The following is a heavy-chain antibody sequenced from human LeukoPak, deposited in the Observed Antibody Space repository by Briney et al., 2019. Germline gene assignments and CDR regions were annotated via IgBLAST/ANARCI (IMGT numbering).Heavy chain of an antibody. D-gene: IGHD5-18*01. Sequence: GSLRLSCAASGFTVSSNYMSWVRQAPGKGLEWVSVIYSGGSTYYADSVKGRFTISRDNSKNTLYLQMNSLRAEDTAVYYCAREGYSYGHNWFDPWGQGTLVTVSS. CDR3: AREGYSYGHNWFDP. J-gene: IGHJ5*02. CDR2: IYSGGST. V-gene: IGHV3-53*01. CDR1: GFTVSSNY.